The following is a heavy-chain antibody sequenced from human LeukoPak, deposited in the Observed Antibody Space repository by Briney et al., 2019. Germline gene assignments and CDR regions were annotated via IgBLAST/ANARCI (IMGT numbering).Heavy chain of an antibody. CDR3: ARTACSGGSCYSQRGAFDI. Sequence: KASETLSLTCTVSGGSISSSGYYWGWIRQPPGKGLEWVGSVYYTGSTYQSPSLKSRVTISVDTSKNQFSLKLSSVTAADTAVYYCARTACSGGSCYSQRGAFDIWGQGTLVTVSS. V-gene: IGHV4-39*07. D-gene: IGHD2-15*01. CDR1: GGSISSSGYY. CDR2: VYYTGST. J-gene: IGHJ3*02.